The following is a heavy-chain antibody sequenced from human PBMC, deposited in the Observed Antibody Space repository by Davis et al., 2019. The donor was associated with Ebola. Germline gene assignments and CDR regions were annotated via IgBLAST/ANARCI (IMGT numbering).Heavy chain of an antibody. Sequence: GESLKISCAASGFTFSSYAMSWVRQAPGKGLEWVSAISGSGGGTYYADSVKGRFTISRDNSKNTLYLQMNSLRAEDTAVYYCAKPERIAVAGTRFCLDYWGQGTLVTVSS. CDR3: AKPERIAVAGTRFCLDY. CDR1: GFTFSSYA. J-gene: IGHJ4*02. CDR2: ISGSGGGT. V-gene: IGHV3-23*01. D-gene: IGHD6-19*01.